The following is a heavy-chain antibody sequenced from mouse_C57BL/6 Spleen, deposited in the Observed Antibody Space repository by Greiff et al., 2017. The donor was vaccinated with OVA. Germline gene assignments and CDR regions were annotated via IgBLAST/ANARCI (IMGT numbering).Heavy chain of an antibody. CDR2: INPNTGGT. CDR1: GYSFTGYY. Sequence: VQLKESGPELVKPGASVKISCKASGYSFTGYYMNWVKQSPEKSLEWIGEINPNTGGTTYNQKFKAKATLTVDKSSSTAYMQLTSLTSEDSAVYYCARFYEGYAMDYWGQGTTVTVSS. J-gene: IGHJ4*01. CDR3: ARFYEGYAMDY. V-gene: IGHV1-42*01. D-gene: IGHD1-1*01.